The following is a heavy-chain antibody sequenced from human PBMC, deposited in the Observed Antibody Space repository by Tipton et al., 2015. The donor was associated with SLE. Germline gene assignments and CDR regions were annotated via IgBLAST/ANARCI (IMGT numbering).Heavy chain of an antibody. CDR2: IYYTGST. J-gene: IGHJ5*02. CDR3: ARGPRSLGGSPRDDT. V-gene: IGHV4-61*01. CDR1: SDYVSSGSYY. Sequence: TLSLTCTVSSDYVSSGSYYWSWIRQPPGKELEWIGYIYYTGSTNYNPSLKSRVTISLDTSKNQFSLKLSSVTAADTAVYYCARGPRSLGGSPRDDTWGQGTLVTVSS. D-gene: IGHD2-15*01.